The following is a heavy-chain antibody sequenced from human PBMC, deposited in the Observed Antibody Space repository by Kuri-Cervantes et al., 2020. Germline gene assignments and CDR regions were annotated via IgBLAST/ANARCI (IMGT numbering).Heavy chain of an antibody. CDR1: GFTFSSYG. Sequence: GGSLRLSCAASGFTFSSYGMHWVRQAPGKGLEWVSYMSTGGTTISYADSVRGRFTISRDYARNSLYLQMSSLRVEDTAVYYCAFPGVLANWGQGTLVTVSS. CDR2: MSTGGTTI. CDR3: AFPGVLAN. V-gene: IGHV3-48*04. D-gene: IGHD3-10*01. J-gene: IGHJ4*02.